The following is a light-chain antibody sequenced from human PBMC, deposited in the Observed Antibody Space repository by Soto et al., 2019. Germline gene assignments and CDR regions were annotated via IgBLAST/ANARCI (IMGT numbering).Light chain of an antibody. V-gene: IGKV1-9*01. J-gene: IGKJ5*01. CDR1: QDIHSS. CDR2: AAS. Sequence: DIQLTQSPSFLSASVGDSVTITCRASQDIHSSLAWYQQKPGKAPRLLIYAASTLQSGVPSRFSGSASGTDFTLTITRLQPEDFATYYCQQLTGYPVTFGQGTRLEIK. CDR3: QQLTGYPVT.